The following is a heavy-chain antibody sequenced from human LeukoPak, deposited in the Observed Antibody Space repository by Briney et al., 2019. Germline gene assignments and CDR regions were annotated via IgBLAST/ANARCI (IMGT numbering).Heavy chain of an antibody. CDR2: IWYDGSNK. CDR1: GFTFSSYG. D-gene: IGHD5-12*01. Sequence: GGSLRLSCAASGFTFSSYGMHWVRQAPGKGLEWVAVIWYDGSNKYYADSVKGRFTISRDNSKNTLYLQMNSLRAEDTAVYYCAREAGGYSGYDYYYFDYWGQGTLVTVSS. CDR3: AREAGGYSGYDYYYFDY. J-gene: IGHJ4*02. V-gene: IGHV3-33*01.